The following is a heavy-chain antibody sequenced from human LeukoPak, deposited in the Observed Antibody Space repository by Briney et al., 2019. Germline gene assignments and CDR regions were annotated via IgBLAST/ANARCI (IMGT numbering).Heavy chain of an antibody. CDR1: GFTCSSYA. J-gene: IGHJ4*02. CDR3: AKDHRSGGPPFYFDY. CDR2: ISGSGGST. Sequence: GGSLRLSCAASGFTCSSYAMSWVRQAPGKGLEWVSAISGSGGSTYYADSVKGRFTISRDNSKNTLYLQMNSLRAEDTAVYYCAKDHRSGGPPFYFDYWGQGTLVTVSS. V-gene: IGHV3-23*01.